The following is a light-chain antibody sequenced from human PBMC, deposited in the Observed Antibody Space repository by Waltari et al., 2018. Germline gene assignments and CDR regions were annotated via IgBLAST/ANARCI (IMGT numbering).Light chain of an antibody. Sequence: QSALTQPPSASGSPGQSVTISCTGTSSAVGGYKFVSWYQQYPGKAPNLIIYEVTKRPSGVPDRFSGSKSGNTASLTVSGLLPEDEAAYYCTSYAGSNNPVMFGGGTKLTVL. CDR2: EVT. J-gene: IGLJ3*02. V-gene: IGLV2-8*01. CDR3: TSYAGSNNPVM. CDR1: SSAVGGYKF.